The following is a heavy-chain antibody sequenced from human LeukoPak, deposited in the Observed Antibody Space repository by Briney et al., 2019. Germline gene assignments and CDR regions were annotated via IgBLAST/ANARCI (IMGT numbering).Heavy chain of an antibody. CDR3: ARSYYYDSSGYLGY. CDR2: IYYSGST. D-gene: IGHD3-22*01. V-gene: IGHV4-59*01. J-gene: IGHJ4*02. CDR1: GGSISSYY. Sequence: SETLSLTCTVSGGSISSYYWSWIRQPPGKGLEWIGYIYYSGSTNNNPSLKSRVTISVDTSKNQFSLKLSSVTAADTAVYYCARSYYYDSSGYLGYWGQGTLVTVSS.